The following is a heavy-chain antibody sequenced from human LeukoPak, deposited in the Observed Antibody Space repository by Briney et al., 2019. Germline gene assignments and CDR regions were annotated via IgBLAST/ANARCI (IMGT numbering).Heavy chain of an antibody. Sequence: GGSLRLSCAASGFTFDDYAMHWVRQAPGKGLEWVSGISWHSGSVDYADSVKGRFTISRDNAKNSLYLQMNSLRAEDTALYHCAKDNITSGLHAFDIWGQGTMVTVSS. CDR3: AKDNITSGLHAFDI. CDR2: ISWHSGSV. V-gene: IGHV3-9*01. CDR1: GFTFDDYA. J-gene: IGHJ3*02. D-gene: IGHD6-19*01.